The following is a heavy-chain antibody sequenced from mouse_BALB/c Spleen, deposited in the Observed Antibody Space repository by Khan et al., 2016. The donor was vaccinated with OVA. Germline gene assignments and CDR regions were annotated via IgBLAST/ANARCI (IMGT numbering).Heavy chain of an antibody. Sequence: EVQLQESGPEVVKPGASVKISCKASGYTFTDYNMDWVKQRHGKSLEWIGYFFPNSGDSDYNQKFKTKATLTVDISSSTAYMDLRSLTSEDSAVYYCVRSGYGSFAFWGQGTLVTVSA. V-gene: IGHV1S29*02. CDR1: GYTFTDYN. J-gene: IGHJ3*01. D-gene: IGHD1-2*01. CDR3: VRSGYGSFAF. CDR2: FFPNSGDS.